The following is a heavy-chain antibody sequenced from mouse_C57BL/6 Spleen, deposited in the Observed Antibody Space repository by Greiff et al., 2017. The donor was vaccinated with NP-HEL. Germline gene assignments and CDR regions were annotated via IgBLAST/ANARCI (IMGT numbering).Heavy chain of an antibody. CDR2: ISSGSSTI. Sequence: EVMLVESGGGLVKPGGSLKLSCAASGFTFSDYGMHWVRQAPEKGLEWVAYISSGSSTIYYADTVKGRFTISRDNAKNTLFLQMTSLRSEDTAMYYCARRSYEAMDYWGQGTSVTVSS. J-gene: IGHJ4*01. V-gene: IGHV5-17*01. D-gene: IGHD2-14*01. CDR1: GFTFSDYG. CDR3: ARRSYEAMDY.